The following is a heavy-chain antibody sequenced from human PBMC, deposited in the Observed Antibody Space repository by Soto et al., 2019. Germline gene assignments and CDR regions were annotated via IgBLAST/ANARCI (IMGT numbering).Heavy chain of an antibody. CDR2: IYHSGTT. J-gene: IGHJ5*02. CDR1: GGSVTSNFYY. D-gene: IGHD1-26*01. Sequence: QLQLQESGPGLVKPSETLSLTCTLSGGSVTSNFYYWGWIRQPPGKGPEWIGSIYHSGTTFYNPSLRSRDTISIDPSKNLFSLNVGSVTAADTAVYYVAKHRWEQHKWFDPWGQGTLVIVSS. CDR3: AKHRWEQHKWFDP. V-gene: IGHV4-39*01.